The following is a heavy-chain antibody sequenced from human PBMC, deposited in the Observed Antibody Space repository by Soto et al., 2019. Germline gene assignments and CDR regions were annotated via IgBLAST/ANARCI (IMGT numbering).Heavy chain of an antibody. CDR1: GFTFSSYA. CDR2: ISYDGGDK. D-gene: IGHD2-21*02. J-gene: IGHJ4*02. Sequence: GGYRRLSCAASGFTFSSYAMHWVRQTPGKGLEWVAVISYDGGDKYYADSVKGRFTISRDNSKNTLYLQMNSLRAEDAAVYYCARVHILQLENIFDYWGQGTLVTVSS. V-gene: IGHV3-30-3*01. CDR3: ARVHILQLENIFDY.